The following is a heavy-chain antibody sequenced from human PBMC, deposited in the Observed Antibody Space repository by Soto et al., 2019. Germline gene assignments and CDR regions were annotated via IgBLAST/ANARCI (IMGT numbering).Heavy chain of an antibody. CDR1: GYTFTSYA. V-gene: IGHV1-3*01. J-gene: IGHJ4*02. CDR2: INAGNGNT. Sequence: ASVKVSCKASGYTFTSYAMHWVRQAPGQRHERMGWINAGNGNTKYSQKFQGRVTITRDTSASTAYKELSSLRSEDTAVYYCARSIVVVTALDYWGQGSLVIVSS. D-gene: IGHD2-21*02. CDR3: ARSIVVVTALDY.